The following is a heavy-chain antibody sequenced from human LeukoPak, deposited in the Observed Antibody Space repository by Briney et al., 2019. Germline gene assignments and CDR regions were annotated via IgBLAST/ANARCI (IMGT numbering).Heavy chain of an antibody. CDR2: ISGYNGDT. V-gene: IGHV1-18*01. CDR1: GYTFINYG. D-gene: IGHD6-19*01. CDR3: VRSKGAAGWYVDMDV. Sequence: ASVTVSCKASGYTFINYGISWVRQAPGQGLEWMGWISGYNGDTNYAQKFQGRVTMTTDTSTTTAYMELRSLRSDDTAVYYCVRSKGAAGWYVDMDVWGKGTTVTVSS. J-gene: IGHJ6*04.